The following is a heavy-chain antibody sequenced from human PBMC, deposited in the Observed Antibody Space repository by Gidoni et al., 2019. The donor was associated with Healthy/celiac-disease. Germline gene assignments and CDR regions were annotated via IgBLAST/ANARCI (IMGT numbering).Heavy chain of an antibody. CDR3: ATDTHYYYGMDV. CDR2: ISSSSSTI. CDR1: GFTFSSYS. Sequence: EVQLVESGGGLVQPGGSLRLSCAASGFTFSSYSMNWVRQAPGKGLEWGSYISSSSSTIYYADSVKGRFTISRDNAKNSLYLQMNSLRAEDTAVYYCATDTHYYYGMDVWGQGTTVTVSS. V-gene: IGHV3-48*04. J-gene: IGHJ6*02.